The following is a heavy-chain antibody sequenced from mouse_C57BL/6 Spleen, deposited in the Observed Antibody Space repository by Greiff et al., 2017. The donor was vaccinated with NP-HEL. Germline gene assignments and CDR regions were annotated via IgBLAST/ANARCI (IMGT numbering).Heavy chain of an antibody. CDR2: IYPGDGDT. D-gene: IGHD1-1*01. Sequence: QVQLQQSGAELVKPGASVKISCKASGYAFSSYWMNWVKQRPGKGLEWIGQIYPGDGDTNYNGKFKGKATLTADKSSSTAYMQLSSLTSEDSAVYFCARFPNYGSSDYYYAMDYWGQGTSVTVSS. CDR3: ARFPNYGSSDYYYAMDY. J-gene: IGHJ4*01. CDR1: GYAFSSYW. V-gene: IGHV1-80*01.